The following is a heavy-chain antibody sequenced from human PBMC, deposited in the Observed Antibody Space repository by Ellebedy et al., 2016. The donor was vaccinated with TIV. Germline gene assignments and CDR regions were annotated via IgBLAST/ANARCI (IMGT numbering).Heavy chain of an antibody. V-gene: IGHV1-46*01. Sequence: AASVKVSCKASGYTFTSYYIHWLRQAPGQGLEWMGKMNANDGDTTYAQKFQGSVTMTSDTSTPTVYMELTSLRFEDTAVYYCARAAAMTKVSSPSAYWGQGTLVTVSS. CDR2: MNANDGDT. D-gene: IGHD4-17*01. J-gene: IGHJ4*02. CDR1: GYTFTSYY. CDR3: ARAAAMTKVSSPSAY.